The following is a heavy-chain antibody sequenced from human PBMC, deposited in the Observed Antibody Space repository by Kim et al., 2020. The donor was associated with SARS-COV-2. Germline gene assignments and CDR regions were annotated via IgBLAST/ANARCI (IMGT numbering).Heavy chain of an antibody. Sequence: SETLSLTCTVSGGSIGSGSYYWSWIRQPAGKGLEWIGRIYTSGSTNYNPSLKSRVTISVDTSKNQFSLKLSSVTAADTAVYYCARVLRSPLDYYDSSGSGDAFDIWGQGTMVSVSS. CDR1: GGSIGSGSYY. CDR2: IYTSGST. V-gene: IGHV4-61*02. CDR3: ARVLRSPLDYYDSSGSGDAFDI. D-gene: IGHD3-22*01. J-gene: IGHJ3*02.